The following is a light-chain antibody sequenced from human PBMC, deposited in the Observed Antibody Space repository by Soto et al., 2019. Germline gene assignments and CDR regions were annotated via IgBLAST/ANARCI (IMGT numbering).Light chain of an antibody. CDR3: QQYSDLPMT. CDR1: QSVSSTY. CDR2: AAS. V-gene: IGKV3-20*01. Sequence: EIVLTQSPDTLSLSPGARATLSCRASQSVSSTYLAWYQQKPGQAPRLLIYAASSRATGIPDRFSGSESGTDLTITISRLEPEDGEVYVCQQYSDLPMTFGQGTRLEI. J-gene: IGKJ5*01.